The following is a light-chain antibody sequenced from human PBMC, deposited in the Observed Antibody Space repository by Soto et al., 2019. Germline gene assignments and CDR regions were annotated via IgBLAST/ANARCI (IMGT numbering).Light chain of an antibody. V-gene: IGKV3-20*01. CDR1: QSVSSNY. J-gene: IGKJ3*01. Sequence: EIVLTQSPGTLSLSPGERATLSCRASQSVSSNYLAWYQQKPGQAPRLLIYGASSRATGIPDRFSGGGSGPDFTLTISRLEPEDFAVYFCQQHGSSPLTFGPGTKVGVK. CDR2: GAS. CDR3: QQHGSSPLT.